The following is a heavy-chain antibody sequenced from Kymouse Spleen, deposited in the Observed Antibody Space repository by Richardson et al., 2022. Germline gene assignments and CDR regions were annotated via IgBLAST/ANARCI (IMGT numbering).Heavy chain of an antibody. CDR1: GGSISSSSYY. CDR3: ARGGYCTNGVCPYYFDY. J-gene: IGHJ4*02. Sequence: QLQLQESGPGLVKPSETLSLTCTVSGGSISSSSYYWGWIRQPPGKGLEWIGSIYYSGSTYYNPSLKSRVTISVDTSKNQFSLKLSSVTAADTAVYYCARGGYCTNGVCPYYFDYWGQGTLVTVSS. V-gene: IGHV4-39*01. D-gene: IGHD2-8*01. CDR2: IYYSGST.